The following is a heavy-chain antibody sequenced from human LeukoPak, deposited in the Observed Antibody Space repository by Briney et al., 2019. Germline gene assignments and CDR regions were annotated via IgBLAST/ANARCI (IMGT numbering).Heavy chain of an antibody. CDR1: GGSFSGYY. D-gene: IGHD4-17*01. J-gene: IGHJ4*02. V-gene: IGHV4-34*01. Sequence: PSETLSLTCAVHGGSFSGYYWAWIRQPPGKGPEWIGEINPGGGSNYHPSLKRRVTISVDTSKSQFSLELRPVTAADTAVFYCARAKSTVSTYFDSWGQGSLVTVSS. CDR2: INPGGGS. CDR3: ARAKSTVSTYFDS.